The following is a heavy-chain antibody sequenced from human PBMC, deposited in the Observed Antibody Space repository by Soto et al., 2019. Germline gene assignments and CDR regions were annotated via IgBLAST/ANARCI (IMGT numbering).Heavy chain of an antibody. V-gene: IGHV4-39*01. J-gene: IGHJ4*02. CDR2: IYYSGST. D-gene: IGHD3-10*01. CDR1: GGSISSSSYY. CDR3: ATLWFGEGNY. Sequence: QLQLQESGPGLVKPSETLSLTCTVSGGSISSSSYYWGWIRQPPGKGLEWIGSIYYSGSTYYNPSLTSRVTISVDTSKNQFSLKLRSVTAADTAVYYCATLWFGEGNYWGQGTLVTVSS.